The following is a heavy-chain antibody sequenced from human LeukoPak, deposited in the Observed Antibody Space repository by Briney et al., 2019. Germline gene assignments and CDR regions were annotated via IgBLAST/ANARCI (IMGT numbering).Heavy chain of an antibody. CDR2: INPNSGGT. CDR3: ARAHLFRGGRPLNWFDP. Sequence: GASVTVSCKASGYTFTGYYMHWVRQAPGQGLEWMGWINPNSGGTNYAQKFQGRVTMTRDTSISTAYMELSRLRSDDTAVHYCARAHLFRGGRPLNWFDPWGQGTLVTVSS. J-gene: IGHJ5*02. CDR1: GYTFTGYY. V-gene: IGHV1-2*02. D-gene: IGHD3-10*01.